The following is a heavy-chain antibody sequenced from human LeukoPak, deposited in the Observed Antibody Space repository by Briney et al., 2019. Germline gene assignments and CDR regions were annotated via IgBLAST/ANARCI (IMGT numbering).Heavy chain of an antibody. J-gene: IGHJ4*02. Sequence: PSETLSLTCAVSGGSISSGGYSWSWIRQPPGKGLEWIGYIYHSGSTYYNPSLKSRVTISVDRSKNQFSLKLSSVTAADTAVYYCARRAYCSSTSCYYYFDHWGQGTLVTVSS. V-gene: IGHV4-30-2*01. D-gene: IGHD2-2*01. CDR3: ARRAYCSSTSCYYYFDH. CDR2: IYHSGST. CDR1: GGSISSGGYS.